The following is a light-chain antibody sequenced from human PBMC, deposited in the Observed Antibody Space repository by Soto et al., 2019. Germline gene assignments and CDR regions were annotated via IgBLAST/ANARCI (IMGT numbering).Light chain of an antibody. CDR1: QHISTY. J-gene: IGKJ1*01. CDR2: AAS. V-gene: IGKV1-39*01. CDR3: QQSYSTPRT. Sequence: DIQMTQSPSSLSASVGDRVTITCRAGQHISTYLNWYQQKPGKAPKLLIYAASSLQSGVPSTFSGRGSGTDFTLTISSLQPEDFATYYCQQSYSTPRTFGQGTKVDI.